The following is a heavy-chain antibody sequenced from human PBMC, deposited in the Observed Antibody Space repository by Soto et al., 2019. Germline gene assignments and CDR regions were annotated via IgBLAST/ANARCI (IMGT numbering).Heavy chain of an antibody. CDR3: ARSTGGLDY. CDR1: GYTFTSYY. D-gene: IGHD3-10*01. V-gene: IGHV1-46*01. CDR2: INPSGGST. J-gene: IGHJ4*02. Sequence: GGSVKVSCKASGYTFTSYYMHWVRQAPGQGLELMGIINPSGGSTSYAQKFQGRVTMTRDTSTSTVYMELSSLRSEDTDVYYCARSTGGLDYWGQGTLVTVYS.